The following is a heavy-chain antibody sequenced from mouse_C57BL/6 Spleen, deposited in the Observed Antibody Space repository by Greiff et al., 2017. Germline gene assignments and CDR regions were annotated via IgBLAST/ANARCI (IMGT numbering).Heavy chain of an antibody. CDR3: ERVDYYGSSSDFEG. D-gene: IGHD1-1*01. J-gene: IGHJ1*03. CDR2: IYPRSGNT. V-gene: IGHV1-81*01. CDR1: GYTFTSYG. Sequence: VQLQQSGAELARPGASVKLSCKASGYTFTSYGISWVKQRTGQGLEWIGEIYPRSGNTYYNEKFKGKATLTADKSSSTAYMESRSLTSEDSAVYVCERVDYYGSSSDFEGGGTGTRGTVAS.